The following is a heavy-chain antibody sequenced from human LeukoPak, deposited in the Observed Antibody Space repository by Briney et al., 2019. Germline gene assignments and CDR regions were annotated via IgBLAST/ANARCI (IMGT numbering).Heavy chain of an antibody. CDR2: ISYDGSNK. D-gene: IGHD3-9*01. V-gene: IGHV3-30*03. Sequence: GGSLRLSCAASGFTFSSYGMHWVRQAPGKGLEWVSVISYDGSNKYYADSVKGRFTISRDSSKNTLSLQMNSLRAEDTAVYYCARVYNILTDSLHYWGQGTLVTVSS. CDR3: ARVYNILTDSLHY. J-gene: IGHJ4*02. CDR1: GFTFSSYG.